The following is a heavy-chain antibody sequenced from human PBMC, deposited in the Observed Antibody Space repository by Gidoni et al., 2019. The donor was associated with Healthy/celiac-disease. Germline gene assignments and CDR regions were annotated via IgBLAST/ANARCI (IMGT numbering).Heavy chain of an antibody. V-gene: IGHV3-48*02. CDR1: GFTFSSYS. Sequence: EVQLVESGGGLVQPGGSLRLSCAASGFTFSSYSMTWVRQAPGKGLEWVSYISSSSSTIYYADSVKVRFTISRDNAKNSLYLQMNSLRDEDTAVYYCAREGLSYCSGGSCYAPTYYYYGMDVWGQGTTVTVSS. CDR3: AREGLSYCSGGSCYAPTYYYYGMDV. J-gene: IGHJ6*02. D-gene: IGHD2-15*01. CDR2: ISSSSSTI.